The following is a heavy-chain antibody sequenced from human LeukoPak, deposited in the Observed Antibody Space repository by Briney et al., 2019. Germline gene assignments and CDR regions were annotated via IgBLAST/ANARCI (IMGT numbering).Heavy chain of an antibody. Sequence: GGSLRLSCAASGFIVSRNYMRGVRQAPGKGLEGVSVIYSGGSTYYADSVKGRFTISRDNSKNTLYLQMTSLRAEDTAVYYCTRAGGYGSGSSYYYMDVWGKGTTVTVSS. CDR3: TRAGGYGSGSSYYYMDV. CDR1: GFIVSRNY. D-gene: IGHD3-10*01. J-gene: IGHJ6*03. V-gene: IGHV3-66*01. CDR2: IYSGGST.